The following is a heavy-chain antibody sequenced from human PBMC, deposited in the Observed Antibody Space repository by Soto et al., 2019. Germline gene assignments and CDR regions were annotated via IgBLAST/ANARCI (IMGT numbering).Heavy chain of an antibody. Sequence: EVQLVESGGGLVQPGGSLRLSCAASGFTFGNYWMTWVRQAPGKGLEWVANIKGDGSAKSYLDSVRGRFTVSSDNAENSLFLQMNILRAEDTALYYCARNVFPGSSGYYLDAFDIWCQGTMVTVS. J-gene: IGHJ3*02. D-gene: IGHD6-25*01. V-gene: IGHV3-7*05. CDR2: IKGDGSAK. CDR3: ARNVFPGSSGYYLDAFDI. CDR1: GFTFGNYW.